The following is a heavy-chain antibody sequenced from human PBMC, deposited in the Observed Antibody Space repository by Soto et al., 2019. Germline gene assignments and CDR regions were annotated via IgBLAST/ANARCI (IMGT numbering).Heavy chain of an antibody. CDR3: ARESTVAGTDNWFDS. CDR1: GAFISGYY. J-gene: IGHJ5*01. V-gene: IGHV4-4*07. D-gene: IGHD6-13*01. CDR2: IYTSGST. Sequence: PSETLSLTCTVSGAFISGYYWSWIRQPAGKGLEWIGRIYTSGSTKYSPSLKSRATVSVDTSKKQFSLKLNSVTAADTAVYYCARESTVAGTDNWFDSWGQGTLVTVSS.